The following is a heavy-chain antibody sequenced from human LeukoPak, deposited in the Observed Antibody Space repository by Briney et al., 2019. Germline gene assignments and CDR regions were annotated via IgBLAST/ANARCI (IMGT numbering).Heavy chain of an antibody. CDR3: ARSSMFRGVTVDY. V-gene: IGHV4-39*01. D-gene: IGHD3-10*01. J-gene: IGHJ4*02. CDR2: IYHSGYT. Sequence: SETLSLTCTVSGGSINSSSYYWGWIRQPPGEALEWIGSIYHSGYTYYNPSLKSRVTVSVDTSKSQFSLKLSSVTAADTAVYYCARSSMFRGVTVDYWGQGTLVTVSS. CDR1: GGSINSSSYY.